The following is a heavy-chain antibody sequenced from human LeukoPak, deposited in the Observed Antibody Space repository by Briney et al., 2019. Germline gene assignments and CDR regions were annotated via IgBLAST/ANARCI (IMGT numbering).Heavy chain of an antibody. CDR3: ARAPAYCGGDCYYFDY. CDR1: GYTFTGYY. Sequence: ASVKVSCKASGYTFTGYYMHWVRQAPGQGLEWMGWINPNSGGTNYAQKFQGRVTMTRDTSISTAYKELSRLRSDDTAVYYCARAPAYCGGDCYYFDYWGQGTLVTVSS. D-gene: IGHD2-21*02. J-gene: IGHJ4*02. V-gene: IGHV1-2*02. CDR2: INPNSGGT.